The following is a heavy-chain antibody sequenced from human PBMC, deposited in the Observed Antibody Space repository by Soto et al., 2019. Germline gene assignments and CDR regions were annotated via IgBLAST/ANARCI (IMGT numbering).Heavy chain of an antibody. V-gene: IGHV1-18*01. D-gene: IGHD6-19*01. Sequence: ASVKVSCKASGYTFTSYGISWVRQAPGQGLEWMGWISAYNGNTNYAQKLQGRVTMTTDTSTSTAYMELRSLRSDDTAVYYCAREFDEYSSGGGAFDIWGQGTMVTVSS. CDR3: AREFDEYSSGGGAFDI. CDR2: ISAYNGNT. CDR1: GYTFTSYG. J-gene: IGHJ3*02.